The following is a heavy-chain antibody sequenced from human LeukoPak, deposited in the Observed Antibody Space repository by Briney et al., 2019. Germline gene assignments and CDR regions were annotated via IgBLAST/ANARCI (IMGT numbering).Heavy chain of an antibody. D-gene: IGHD3-22*01. V-gene: IGHV1-2*02. J-gene: IGHJ5*02. CDR2: INPNSGGT. CDR3: ARVGSSGYYNVNWFDP. Sequence: ASVKVSCKASGYTFTGYYTHWVRQAPGQGLEWMGWINPNSGGTNYAQKFQGRVTMTRDTSISTAYMELSRLRSDDTAVYYCARVGSSGYYNVNWFDPWGQGTLVTVSS. CDR1: GYTFTGYY.